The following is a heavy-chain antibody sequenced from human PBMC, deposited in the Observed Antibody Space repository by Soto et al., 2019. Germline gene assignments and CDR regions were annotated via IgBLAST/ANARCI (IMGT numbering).Heavy chain of an antibody. J-gene: IGHJ3*02. CDR3: ARDGYSGRSDGFDI. CDR2: ISYDGNSE. D-gene: IGHD1-26*01. V-gene: IGHV3-30*14. Sequence: QMQLVESGGGVVQPGGSLRVSCAASGFIFGAYTMHWVRQAPGKGLEWVAVISYDGNSERYTDPVKGRFIVSRDNSKSTMYLEMNSLRAEDTAVYYCARDGYSGRSDGFDIWGQGTMDTVSS. CDR1: GFIFGAYT.